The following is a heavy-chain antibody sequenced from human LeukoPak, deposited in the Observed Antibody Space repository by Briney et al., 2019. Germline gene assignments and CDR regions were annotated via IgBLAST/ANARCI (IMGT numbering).Heavy chain of an antibody. V-gene: IGHV5-51*01. CDR3: ARHDYDSSGYYGDAFDI. CDR1: GYMFTSYW. D-gene: IGHD3-22*01. Sequence: GESLKISCKGSGYMFTSYWIGWVRQMPGKGLEWMGIIYPGDSDTRYSPSFQGQVTISADKSISTAYLQWSSLKASDTAMYYRARHDYDSSGYYGDAFDIWGQGTMVTVSS. J-gene: IGHJ3*02. CDR2: IYPGDSDT.